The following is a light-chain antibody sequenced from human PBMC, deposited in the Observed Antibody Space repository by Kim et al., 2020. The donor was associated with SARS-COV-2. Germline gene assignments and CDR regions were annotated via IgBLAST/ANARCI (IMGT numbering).Light chain of an antibody. CDR3: QQYGSLPRT. CDR2: GST. J-gene: IGKJ1*01. Sequence: EIVLTQSPGTLSLSPGETATLSCRASQSVNSNYLAWYQQKPGQAPRFVMYGSTGRATGIPDRFSGSGSGTDFTLTIRRLEPEDFAVYYCQQYGSLPRTFGQGTKVDIK. CDR1: QSVNSNY. V-gene: IGKV3-20*01.